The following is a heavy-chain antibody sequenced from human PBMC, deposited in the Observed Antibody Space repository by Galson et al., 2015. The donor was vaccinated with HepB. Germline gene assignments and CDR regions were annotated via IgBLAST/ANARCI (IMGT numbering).Heavy chain of an antibody. V-gene: IGHV3-21*01. CDR3: ARFMSGYSSSWLDY. Sequence: SLRLSCAASGFTFSLYSMNWVRQAPGKGLEWVSYISTSSGYIYYADAVKGRFTISRDNAKNSLYLQMNSLTAEDTAVYFCARFMSGYSSSWLDYWGQGTLVTVSP. D-gene: IGHD6-13*01. CDR1: GFTFSLYS. CDR2: ISTSSGYI. J-gene: IGHJ4*02.